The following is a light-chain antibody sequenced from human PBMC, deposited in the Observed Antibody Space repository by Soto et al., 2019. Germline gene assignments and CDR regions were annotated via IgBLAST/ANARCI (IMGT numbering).Light chain of an antibody. V-gene: IGKV1-5*03. CDR3: QQSSSTPQT. CDR2: KAS. CDR1: QTISSW. J-gene: IGKJ5*01. Sequence: DIQMTQSPSTLSGSVGDRVTITCRASQTISSWLAWYQQKPGKAPKLLIYKASTLKSGVPSRFSGSGSGTDFTLAISSLQPEDFATYYCQQSSSTPQTFGGGTRLEIK.